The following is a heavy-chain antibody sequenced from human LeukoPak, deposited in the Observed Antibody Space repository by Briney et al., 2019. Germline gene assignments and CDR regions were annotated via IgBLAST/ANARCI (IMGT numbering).Heavy chain of an antibody. CDR3: ARAPVTSCRGAFCYPFDY. CDR1: GFTFGSYW. CDR2: INLDGSST. Sequence: PGGSLRLSCSASGFTFGSYWMHWVRQAPGKGLMWVSRINLDGSSTSYADSVKGRFTISRDNAKNTVYLQMNSLRAEDAAVYYCARAPVTSCRGAFCYPFDYWGPGILVTVSS. J-gene: IGHJ4*02. D-gene: IGHD2-15*01. V-gene: IGHV3-74*01.